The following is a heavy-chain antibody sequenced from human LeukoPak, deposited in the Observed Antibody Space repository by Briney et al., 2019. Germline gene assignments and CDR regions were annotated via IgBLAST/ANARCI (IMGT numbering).Heavy chain of an antibody. Sequence: GASVKVSCKASGYTFTSYYMHWVRQAPGQGLEWMGIINPSGGSTSYAQKFQGRVTMTRNTSISTAYMELSSLRSEDTAVYYCAREKWELLSDPWGQGTLVTVSS. D-gene: IGHD1-26*01. CDR1: GYTFTSYY. V-gene: IGHV1-46*01. CDR2: INPSGGST. CDR3: AREKWELLSDP. J-gene: IGHJ5*02.